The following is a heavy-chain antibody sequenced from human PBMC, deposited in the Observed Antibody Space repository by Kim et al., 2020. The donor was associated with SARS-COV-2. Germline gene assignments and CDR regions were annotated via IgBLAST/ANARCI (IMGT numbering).Heavy chain of an antibody. D-gene: IGHD6-13*01. CDR2: ISASGGAT. CDR1: GFTFSDYV. J-gene: IGHJ5*02. CDR3: AKPLYSTICYGLS. V-gene: IGHV3-23*01. Sequence: WGSLRLSCAVSGFTFSDYVMSWVRQAPGEGLEWVAAISASGGATFNAASVQGRFTISRDNSKNTLYLQSKNVRAEDTATYFCAKPLYSTICYGLSWGQG.